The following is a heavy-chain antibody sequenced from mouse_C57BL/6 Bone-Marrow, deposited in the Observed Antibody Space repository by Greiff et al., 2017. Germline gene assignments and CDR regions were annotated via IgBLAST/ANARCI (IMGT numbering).Heavy chain of an antibody. D-gene: IGHD3-2*02. V-gene: IGHV1-78*01. CDR3: ARLILDSSGAMDY. J-gene: IGHJ4*01. CDR2: IYPRDGST. CDR1: GYTFTDHS. Sequence: QVQLKQSDAEFVKPGASVKISCKVCGYTFTDHSIHWMKQRPEQGLEWIGNIYPRDGSTKYNEKFKGKATLTADKSSSTAYMQLNSLTSEDSAVYCCARLILDSSGAMDYWGQGTSVTVSS.